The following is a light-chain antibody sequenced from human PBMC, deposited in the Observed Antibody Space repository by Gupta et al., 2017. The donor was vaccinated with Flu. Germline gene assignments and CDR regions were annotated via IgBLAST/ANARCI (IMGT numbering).Light chain of an antibody. CDR2: KDS. CDR3: QAWDSSTRV. CDR1: TLGDKY. Sequence: SYELTQPPSVSVSPGPTASITCSGDTLGDKYAGWDQQKPAQYPVLVIYKDSKRPSGTPGRFSGSNSATTATLTIRGTQAMDEADYYWQAWDSSTRVFGGGTKLTVL. V-gene: IGLV3-1*01. J-gene: IGLJ3*02.